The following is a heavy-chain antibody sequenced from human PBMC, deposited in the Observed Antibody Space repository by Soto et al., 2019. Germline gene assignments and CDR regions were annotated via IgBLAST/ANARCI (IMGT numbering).Heavy chain of an antibody. CDR1: GFTFNYYD. V-gene: IGHV3-23*01. D-gene: IGHD3-16*01. Sequence: EAQLLESGGGLVQPGGSLRLSCVASGFTFNYYDVTWVRRAPGKGLDWVSTISDTGRDTYFGDSVRGRFSISRDKSRNAVYLQVHSLTVDDTALYYCATSSERLSLVTLGGLIPLGFEYWGQGILVTVSS. CDR2: ISDTGRDT. CDR3: ATSSERLSLVTLGGLIPLGFEY. J-gene: IGHJ4*02.